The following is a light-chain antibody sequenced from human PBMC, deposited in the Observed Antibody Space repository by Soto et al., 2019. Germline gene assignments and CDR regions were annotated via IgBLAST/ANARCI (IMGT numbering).Light chain of an antibody. CDR1: QSISSY. Sequence: DIQMTQSPSSLSASVGDRVTITCRASQSISSYLNWYQQKPGKAPKFLIYAASNLQSGVPSRFSGSGSGTDFTLTISNLQPEDFATYYCQQSFSTPRTFGQGTKVEIK. V-gene: IGKV1-39*01. J-gene: IGKJ1*01. CDR3: QQSFSTPRT. CDR2: AAS.